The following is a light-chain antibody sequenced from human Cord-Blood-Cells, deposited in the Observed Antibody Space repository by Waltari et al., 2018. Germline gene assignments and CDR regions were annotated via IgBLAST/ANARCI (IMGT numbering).Light chain of an antibody. V-gene: IGKV3-15*01. CDR3: QQYNNWPFT. CDR1: QSVSSN. J-gene: IGKJ3*01. Sequence: IVMTHSPATLSVSPGERATLSCRASQSVSSNLAWYQQKPGQAPRHLSYGASTRAIGIPARFSGSGSGTEFTLTISGLQSEDFAVYYCQQYNNWPFTFGPGTKVDIK. CDR2: GAS.